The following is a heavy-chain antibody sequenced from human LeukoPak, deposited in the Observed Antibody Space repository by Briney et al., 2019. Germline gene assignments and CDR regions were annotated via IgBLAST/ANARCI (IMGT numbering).Heavy chain of an antibody. CDR1: GFTFSDYY. Sequence: GGSLRLSCAASGFTFSDYYMSWIRPAPGKGLEWVSYISSSSSYTNYADSVKGRFTISRDNAKNSLYLQMNSLRAEDTAVYYCARSTHRSDLFDYWGQGALVTVSS. D-gene: IGHD3-3*01. CDR2: ISSSSSYT. CDR3: ARSTHRSDLFDY. V-gene: IGHV3-11*06. J-gene: IGHJ4*02.